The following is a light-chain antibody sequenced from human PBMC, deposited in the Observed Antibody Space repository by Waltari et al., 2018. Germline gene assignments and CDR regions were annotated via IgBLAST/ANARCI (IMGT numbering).Light chain of an antibody. CDR1: QSLNSA. Sequence: EIVMTQSPATLSMSQGESATLSCRASQSLNSAFAWYQQKPGQAPRLLIYSTSTRAPGTPARFSGSGSGTEFTLTISSLQSEDFAIYYCQQYNYWPWTFGQGTRVEIK. CDR2: STS. CDR3: QQYNYWPWT. V-gene: IGKV3D-15*01. J-gene: IGKJ1*01.